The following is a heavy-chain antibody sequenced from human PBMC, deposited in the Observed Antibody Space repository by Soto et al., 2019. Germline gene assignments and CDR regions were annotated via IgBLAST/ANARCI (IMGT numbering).Heavy chain of an antibody. V-gene: IGHV3-64D*08. CDR1: GFTFSSYA. CDR2: ISSNGVGT. CDR3: VKFARGSLGY. Sequence: GGSLRLSCSASGFTFSSYAMHWVRQAPGKGLEYVSAISSNGVGTYYADSVKGRFTISRDNSKNTLYFQMSSLRAEDTAVYYCVKFARGSLGYWGQGTLVTVSS. D-gene: IGHD6-25*01. J-gene: IGHJ4*02.